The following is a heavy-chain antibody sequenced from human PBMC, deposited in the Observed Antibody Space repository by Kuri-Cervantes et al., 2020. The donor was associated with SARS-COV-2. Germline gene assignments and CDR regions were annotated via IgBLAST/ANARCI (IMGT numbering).Heavy chain of an antibody. CDR1: GGSISSSSYY. V-gene: IGHV4-39*01. Sequence: GSLTLSCTVSGGSISSSSYYWGWIRQPPGKGLEWIGSIYYSGSTYYNPSLKSRVTISVDTSKNQFSLKLSSVTAADAAVYYCARGQVAAAGSVLLPSDYWGQGTLVTVSS. CDR3: ARGQVAAAGSVLLPSDY. D-gene: IGHD6-13*01. J-gene: IGHJ4*02. CDR2: IYYSGST.